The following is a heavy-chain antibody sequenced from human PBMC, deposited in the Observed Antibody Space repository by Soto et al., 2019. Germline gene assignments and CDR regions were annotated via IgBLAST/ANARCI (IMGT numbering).Heavy chain of an antibody. D-gene: IGHD3-16*01. CDR3: TRDADYDYIRGFDRRSLDAFDI. J-gene: IGHJ3*02. CDR1: GGTISSYG. V-gene: IGHV1-69*06. Sequence: QVQLVQSGAEVKKPGSSVKVSCKASGGTISSYGISWVRQAPGQGLEWMGGLIPIFNRANYAQKFQGRVTITADKTTSTAYMELSSLRSEDTAVYYCTRDADYDYIRGFDRRSLDAFDIWGQGTMVTVSA. CDR2: LIPIFNRA.